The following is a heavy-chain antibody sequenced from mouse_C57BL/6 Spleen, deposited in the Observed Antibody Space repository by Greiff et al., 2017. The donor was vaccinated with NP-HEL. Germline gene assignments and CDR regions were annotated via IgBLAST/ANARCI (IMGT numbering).Heavy chain of an antibody. CDR1: GYTFTSYW. CDR2: IDPSDSYT. CDR3: GRGDRQRRPHWDFGV. V-gene: IGHV1-50*01. Sequence: QVQLQQPGAELVKPGASVKLSCKASGYTFTSYWMQWVKQRPGQGLEWIGEIDPSDSYTNYNQKFKGKATLPVDTSSSTAYMQLRSLTSEDSAVYYWGRGDRQRRPHWDFGVWGTGTTVTVAS. D-gene: IGHD3-2*02. J-gene: IGHJ1*03.